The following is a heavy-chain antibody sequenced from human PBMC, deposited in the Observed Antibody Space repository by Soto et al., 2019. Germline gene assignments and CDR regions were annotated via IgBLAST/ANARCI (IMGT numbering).Heavy chain of an antibody. CDR2: IYYSGST. D-gene: IGHD3-3*01. CDR3: AGGSGYYLPYYYYYGMDV. V-gene: IGHV4-59*01. CDR1: GGSISSYY. Sequence: PSETLSLTCTVSGGSISSYYWSWIRQPPGKGLEWIGYIYYSGSTNYNPSLKSRVTISVDTSKNQFSLKLSSVTAADTAVYYCAGGSGYYLPYYYYYGMDVWGQGTTVTVSS. J-gene: IGHJ6*02.